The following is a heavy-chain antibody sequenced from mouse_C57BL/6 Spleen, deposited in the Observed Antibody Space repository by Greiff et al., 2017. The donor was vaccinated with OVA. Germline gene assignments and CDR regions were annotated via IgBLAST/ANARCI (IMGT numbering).Heavy chain of an antibody. Sequence: EVQLQQSGPELVKPGASVKISCKASGYTFTDYYMNWVKQSHGKSLEWFGDINPNNGGTSYNQKFKGKATLTVDKSSSTAYMELRSLTSEDSAVYYCARDYGSTFDDWGKGTTLTVSS. D-gene: IGHD1-1*01. CDR3: ARDYGSTFDD. CDR2: INPNNGGT. CDR1: GYTFTDYY. V-gene: IGHV1-26*01. J-gene: IGHJ2*01.